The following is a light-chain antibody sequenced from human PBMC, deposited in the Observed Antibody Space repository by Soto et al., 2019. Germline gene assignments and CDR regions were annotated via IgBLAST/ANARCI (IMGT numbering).Light chain of an antibody. CDR1: QSISSY. CDR3: QHYNSYSEA. Sequence: DIQMTQSPSSLSASVGDRVTITCRASQSISSYLNWYQQKPGKAPKXXSYTASNLQSGVPSRFRGSGSGTEFTLTISSLKPDDFETYYCQHYNSYSEAFGQGTKVDIK. CDR2: TAS. V-gene: IGKV1-39*01. J-gene: IGKJ1*01.